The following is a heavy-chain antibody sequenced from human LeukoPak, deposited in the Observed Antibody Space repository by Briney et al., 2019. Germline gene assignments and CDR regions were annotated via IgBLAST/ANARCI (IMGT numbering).Heavy chain of an antibody. V-gene: IGHV6-1*01. D-gene: IGHD4-11*01. CDR3: ARGMRAHSNFPYFDY. CDR1: GDSASSNSAS. CDR2: TYYKSKWYN. Sequence: SQTLSLTCVISGDSASSNSASWNWIRQSPSRGLEWLGRTYYKSKWYNDYAVSVKSRITITPDTSKKQFSLQLNSVTPEDTAVYYCARGMRAHSNFPYFDYWGQGSRVTVSS. J-gene: IGHJ4*02.